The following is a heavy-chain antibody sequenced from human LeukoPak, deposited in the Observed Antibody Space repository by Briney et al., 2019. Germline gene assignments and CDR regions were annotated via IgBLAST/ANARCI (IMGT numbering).Heavy chain of an antibody. D-gene: IGHD5-18*01. CDR2: IYYSGST. CDR1: GGSISSYY. J-gene: IGHJ4*02. V-gene: IGHV4-59*08. CDR3: ARHGRGYSCGYLFDY. Sequence: SETLSLTCTVSGGSISSYYWSWIRQPPRKGQERVGYIYYSGSTNYNPYLKSRVNISVDTSKTQFSLKLSSVTAADTAVYYCARHGRGYSCGYLFDYWGQGTLVTVSS.